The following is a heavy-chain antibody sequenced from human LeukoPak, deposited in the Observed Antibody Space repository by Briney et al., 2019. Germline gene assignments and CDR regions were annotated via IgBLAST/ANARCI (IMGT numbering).Heavy chain of an antibody. CDR2: INPSGGST. J-gene: IGHJ4*02. V-gene: IGHV1-46*01. CDR1: GYTFTRYY. D-gene: IGHD2-2*01. CDR3: ARGQIVVVPPQLNVDY. Sequence: ASVKVSCKASGYTFTRYYMHWVRQAPGQGLEWMGIINPSGGSTSYAQKFQGRVTMTRDTSTSTVYMELSSLRSEDTAVYYCARGQIVVVPPQLNVDYWGQGTLVTVSS.